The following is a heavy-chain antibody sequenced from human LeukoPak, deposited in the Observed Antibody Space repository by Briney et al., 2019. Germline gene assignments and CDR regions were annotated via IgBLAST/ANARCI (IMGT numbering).Heavy chain of an antibody. V-gene: IGHV1-2*02. D-gene: IGHD3-3*01. Sequence: GASVKVSCKASGYTFTGYYMHWVRQAPGQGLAWMGWINPNSGGTNYAQKFQGRVTMTRDTSISTAYMELSRLRSDDTAVYYCASTESYYDFWSGYSWGQGTLVTVSS. CDR3: ASTESYYDFWSGYS. CDR1: GYTFTGYY. J-gene: IGHJ5*02. CDR2: INPNSGGT.